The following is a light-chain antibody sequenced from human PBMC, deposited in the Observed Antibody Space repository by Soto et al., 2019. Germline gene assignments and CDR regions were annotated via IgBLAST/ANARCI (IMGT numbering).Light chain of an antibody. CDR2: VAS. J-gene: IGKJ1*01. CDR3: QQYGSSPWT. V-gene: IGKV3-20*01. Sequence: EIVLTPSPGTLYLSPGERATLSCRASQSVSSSYLAWYLQKPGQAPRLLIYVASSRATDIPDRFSGSGSGTDFTLTISRLEPEDCAVYYCQQYGSSPWTVGRGTKVEIK. CDR1: QSVSSSY.